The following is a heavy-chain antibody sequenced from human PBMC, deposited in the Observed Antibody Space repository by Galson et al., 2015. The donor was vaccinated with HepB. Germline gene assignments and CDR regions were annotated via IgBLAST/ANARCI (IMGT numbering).Heavy chain of an antibody. CDR1: GFTFSSYG. Sequence: SLRLSCAASGFTFSSYGMHWVRQAPGKGLEWVAVIWYDGSNKYYADSVKGRFTISRDNSKNTLYLQMNSLRAEDTAVYYCARGVGDGYNYYFDYWGQGTLVTVSS. D-gene: IGHD5-24*01. J-gene: IGHJ4*02. V-gene: IGHV3-33*01. CDR2: IWYDGSNK. CDR3: ARGVGDGYNYYFDY.